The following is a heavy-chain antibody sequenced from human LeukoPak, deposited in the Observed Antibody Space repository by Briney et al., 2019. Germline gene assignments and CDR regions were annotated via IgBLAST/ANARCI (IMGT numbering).Heavy chain of an antibody. J-gene: IGHJ4*02. Sequence: PGGSLRLYCAASGFTFDDYAMHWVRQAPGRGLEWVSLICGDGGSTYYADSVKGRFTISRDNSKNSLYLQKNSLRTEDTALYYCAKHHSGSYYYFDYWGPGTLVTVSS. D-gene: IGHD1-26*01. CDR1: GFTFDDYA. CDR3: AKHHSGSYYYFDY. CDR2: ICGDGGST. V-gene: IGHV3-43*02.